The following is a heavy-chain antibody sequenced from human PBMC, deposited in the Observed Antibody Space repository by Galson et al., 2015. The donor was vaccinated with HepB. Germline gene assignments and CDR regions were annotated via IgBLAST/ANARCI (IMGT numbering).Heavy chain of an antibody. CDR2: IYPGDSDT. Sequence: SGAEVKKPGESLKISCKGSGYSFTSNWIAWVRQMPGKGLEWMGIIYPGDSDTKYGPSFQGQVTISADKSISIAYLQLSSLKASDTAIYYCATSFHFDSSGYFDYWGQGTPVTVSS. CDR3: ATSFHFDSSGYFDY. V-gene: IGHV5-51*01. D-gene: IGHD3-22*01. CDR1: GYSFTSNW. J-gene: IGHJ4*02.